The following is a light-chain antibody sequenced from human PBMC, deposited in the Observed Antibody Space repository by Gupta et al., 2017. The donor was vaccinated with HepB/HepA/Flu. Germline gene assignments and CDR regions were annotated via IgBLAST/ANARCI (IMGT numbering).Light chain of an antibody. CDR1: QDISNY. Sequence: DIQMTPSPSSLSASVGDRVTITCRASQDISNYLAWFQQKPGKAPKSLIYAASILQSGVPSKFIGSGSGTDFTLTISSLHPEDFATYYCQQYESYPPTFGQGTKLEIK. CDR3: QQYESYPPT. V-gene: IGKV1-16*02. CDR2: AAS. J-gene: IGKJ2*01.